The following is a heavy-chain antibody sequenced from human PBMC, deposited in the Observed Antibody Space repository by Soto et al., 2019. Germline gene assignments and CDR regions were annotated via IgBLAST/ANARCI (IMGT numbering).Heavy chain of an antibody. D-gene: IGHD2-15*01. J-gene: IGHJ6*02. Sequence: GASVKVSCKASGFTFTSSAVQWVRQARGQRLEWIGWIVVGSGNTNYAQKFQERVTITRDMSTSTAYMELSSLRSEDTAVYYCAAEPRILPKPYYYYYGMDVWGQGTTVTVSS. V-gene: IGHV1-58*01. CDR3: AAEPRILPKPYYYYYGMDV. CDR2: IVVGSGNT. CDR1: GFTFTSSA.